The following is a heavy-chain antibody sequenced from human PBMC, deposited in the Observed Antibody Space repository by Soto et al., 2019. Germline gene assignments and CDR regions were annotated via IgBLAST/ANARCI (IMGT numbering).Heavy chain of an antibody. D-gene: IGHD2-15*01. CDR2: SRDRPNSYST. CDR1: GFSVTDHY. Sequence: EEQVVESGGGLVQPGGSLRLSCAASGFSVTDHYMDWVRQAPGKGLEWIGRSRDRPNSYSTEYAASVRGRFSISRDDSRNLLFMQMNSLETEDTAVYYCVRARWPPGYYYGMDVWGQGTTVTVSS. J-gene: IGHJ6*02. V-gene: IGHV3-72*01. CDR3: VRARWPPGYYYGMDV.